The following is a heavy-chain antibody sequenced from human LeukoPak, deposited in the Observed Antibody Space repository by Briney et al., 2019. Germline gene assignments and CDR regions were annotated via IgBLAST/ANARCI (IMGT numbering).Heavy chain of an antibody. CDR2: IYYSGST. Sequence: SETLPLTCTVSGGSISSSSYYWGWIRQPPGKGLEWIGSIYYSGSTYYNPSLKSRVTISVDTSKNQFSLKLSSVTAADTAVYYCARVAPGIIGAFDIWGQGTMVTVSS. CDR3: ARVAPGIIGAFDI. D-gene: IGHD3-16*01. V-gene: IGHV4-39*07. CDR1: GGSISSSSYY. J-gene: IGHJ3*02.